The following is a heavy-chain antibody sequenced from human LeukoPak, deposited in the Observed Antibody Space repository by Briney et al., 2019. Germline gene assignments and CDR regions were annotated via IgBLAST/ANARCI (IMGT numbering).Heavy chain of an antibody. CDR1: GGTFSSYA. J-gene: IGHJ6*03. Sequence: ASVKVSCKASGGTFSSYAISWVRQAPGQGLEWMGRIIPILGIANYAQKFQGRVTITADKSTSTAYMELSSLRSEDTAVYYCAREGRSTVTTMDVDYYYYMDVWGKGTTVTVSS. CDR2: IIPILGIA. CDR3: AREGRSTVTTMDVDYYYYMDV. V-gene: IGHV1-69*04. D-gene: IGHD4-11*01.